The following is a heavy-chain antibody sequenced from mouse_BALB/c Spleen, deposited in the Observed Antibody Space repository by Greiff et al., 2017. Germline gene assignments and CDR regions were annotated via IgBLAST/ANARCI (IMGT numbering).Heavy chain of an antibody. J-gene: IGHJ4*01. D-gene: IGHD1-1*01. V-gene: IGHV7-3*02. Sequence: EVQVVESGAGLVQPGGSLRLSCATSGFTFTDYYMSWVRQPPGKALEWLGFIRNKANGYTTEYSVPVKGTFTISRDNSQSILYLQMNTLRAEDSAAYYCARRAYGSSYDAMDYWGQGTSVTVSA. CDR2: IRNKANGYTT. CDR3: ARRAYGSSYDAMDY. CDR1: GFTFTDYY.